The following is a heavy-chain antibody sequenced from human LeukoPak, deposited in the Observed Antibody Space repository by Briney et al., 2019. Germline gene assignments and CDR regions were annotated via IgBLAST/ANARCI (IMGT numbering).Heavy chain of an antibody. CDR2: IYYSGST. D-gene: IGHD1-1*01. V-gene: IGHV4-59*11. CDR1: GGSISSHY. Sequence: SETLSLTCTVSGGSISSHYGSWIRQPPGKGLEWIGYIYYSGSTNYNPSLKSRVTISVDTSKNQFSLKLSSVTDADTAVYYCAREGSDNWGLFDNWGRGTLVTVSS. CDR3: AREGSDNWGLFDN. J-gene: IGHJ4*02.